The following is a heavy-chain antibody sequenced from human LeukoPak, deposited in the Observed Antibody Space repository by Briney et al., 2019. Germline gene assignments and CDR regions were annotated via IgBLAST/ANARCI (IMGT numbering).Heavy chain of an antibody. CDR1: GFTFSSYW. J-gene: IGHJ4*02. Sequence: GGSLRLSCAASGFTFSSYWMHWVRQAPGKGLVWVSRINSDGSSTSYADSVKGRFTIPRDNAKNTLYLQMNSLRAEDTAVYYCARERPYYYDSSGYPDYWGQGTLVTVSS. D-gene: IGHD3-22*01. CDR3: ARERPYYYDSSGYPDY. CDR2: INSDGSST. V-gene: IGHV3-74*01.